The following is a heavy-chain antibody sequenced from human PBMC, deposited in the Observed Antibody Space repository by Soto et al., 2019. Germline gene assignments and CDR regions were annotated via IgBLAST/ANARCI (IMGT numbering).Heavy chain of an antibody. J-gene: IGHJ3*02. V-gene: IGHV4-38-2*01. D-gene: IGHD2-15*01. CDR2: VYHSGGS. CDR1: GYSISSGNY. Sequence: LSLTCAVSGYSISSGNYWGWIRQPPGKGLEWIGSVYHSGGSYYNPSLKSRVSISLDTSKNLVSLSLTSVTAADTAMYYCARARWYDGFNIWGQGTMVAVSS. CDR3: ARARWYDGFNI.